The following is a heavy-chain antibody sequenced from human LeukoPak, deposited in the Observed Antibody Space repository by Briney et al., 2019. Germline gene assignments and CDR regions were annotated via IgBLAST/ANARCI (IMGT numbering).Heavy chain of an antibody. CDR2: LNWNGGGT. CDR1: GFSFKDYG. V-gene: IGHV3-9*01. CDR3: AKHLTATNTYIFFGLDV. Sequence: GGSLRLSCAATGFSFKDYGMHWARHPRGRAGDGFSALNWNGGGTDYADSVKGRFTISRDNAKNSLYLQLSSLRPEDTALYYCAKHLTATNTYIFFGLDVWGQGTSVTVSS. D-gene: IGHD1-26*01. J-gene: IGHJ6*02.